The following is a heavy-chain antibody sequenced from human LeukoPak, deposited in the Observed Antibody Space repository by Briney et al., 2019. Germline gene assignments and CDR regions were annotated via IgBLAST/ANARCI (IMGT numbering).Heavy chain of an antibody. J-gene: IGHJ5*02. CDR2: IRYDGSNK. CDR1: GFTFSSYE. CDR3: AKGYCSSTSCPFDP. D-gene: IGHD2-2*01. V-gene: IGHV3-30*02. Sequence: QAGGSLRLSCAASGFTFSSYEMNWVRQAPGKGLEWVAFIRYDGSNKYYADSVKGRFTISRDNSKNTLYLQMNSLRAEDTAVYYCAKGYCSSTSCPFDPWGQGTLVTVSS.